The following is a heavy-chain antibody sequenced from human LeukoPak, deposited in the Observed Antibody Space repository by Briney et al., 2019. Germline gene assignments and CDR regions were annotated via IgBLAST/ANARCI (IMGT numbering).Heavy chain of an antibody. CDR3: ASTSGSYVFDY. V-gene: IGHV4-59*01. J-gene: IGHJ4*02. CDR2: IYYSGRT. CDR1: GGSISSYY. Sequence: ASETLSLTCTVSGGSISSYYCSWVRQAPGKELEWIAYIYYSGRTNYNPSLKSRVTMSIDTSKNYFSLNLSSVTAADTAVYYCASTSGSYVFDYWGQGILVTVSS. D-gene: IGHD1-26*01.